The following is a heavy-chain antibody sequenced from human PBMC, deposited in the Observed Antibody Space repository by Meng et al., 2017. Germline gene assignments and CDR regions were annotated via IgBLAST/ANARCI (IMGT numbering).Heavy chain of an antibody. V-gene: IGHV3-11*04. CDR2: ISSSGSTI. D-gene: IGHD2-2*01. CDR1: GFTFNDYY. Sequence: GESLEISCAASGFTFNDYYLSWIRQAPGKGLEWVSYISSSGSTIYYADSVKGRFTISRDNAKNSLYLQMNSLRAEDTAVYYCAREYCSSTCCYFGSYAFDIWGQGTMVTVSS. CDR3: AREYCSSTCCYFGSYAFDI. J-gene: IGHJ3*02.